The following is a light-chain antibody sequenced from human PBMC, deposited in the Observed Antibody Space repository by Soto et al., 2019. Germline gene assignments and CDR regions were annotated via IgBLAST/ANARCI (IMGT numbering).Light chain of an antibody. V-gene: IGLV2-14*01. J-gene: IGLJ1*01. CDR1: SSDVGGYNY. Sequence: QSALTQPASVSGSPGQSITISCTGTSSDVGGYNYVSWYQQHPGKAPKLMIYDVSNRPSGVSNRFSGSKSGNTASLTISGLQAEDEADDYCSSYTSSSSGVYVFGTGTKLTVL. CDR2: DVS. CDR3: SSYTSSSSGVYV.